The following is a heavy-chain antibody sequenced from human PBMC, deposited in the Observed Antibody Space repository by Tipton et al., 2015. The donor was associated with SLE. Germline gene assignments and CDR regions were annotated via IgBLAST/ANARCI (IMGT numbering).Heavy chain of an antibody. CDR3: ASTSGYSSSWYSPYNWFDP. CDR1: GGSFSGYY. D-gene: IGHD6-13*01. J-gene: IGHJ5*02. CDR2: INHSGST. V-gene: IGHV4-34*01. Sequence: TLSLTCALYGGSFSGYYWNWIRQPPGKGLEWIGEINHSGSTNYNPSLKSRVTISVDTSKNQFSLKLSSVTAADTAVYYCASTSGYSSSWYSPYNWFDPWGQGTLVTVSS.